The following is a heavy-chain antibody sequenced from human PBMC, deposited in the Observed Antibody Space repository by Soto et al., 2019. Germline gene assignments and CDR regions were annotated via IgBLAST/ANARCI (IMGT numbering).Heavy chain of an antibody. CDR3: ARDGAASAAMLYAGVDA. CDR2: MYRSGST. J-gene: IGHJ6*02. Sequence: QVQLQESGPGLVKPSQTLSLTCTVSGGSISSGGYYWTWIRQHPGKGLEWIGFMYRSGSTYYNPSLQSRVTMSADTSKNQFSLTLSSVTAADTAVYYCARDGAASAAMLYAGVDAWGQGTTVTVSS. CDR1: GGSISSGGYY. V-gene: IGHV4-31*03. D-gene: IGHD2-2*01.